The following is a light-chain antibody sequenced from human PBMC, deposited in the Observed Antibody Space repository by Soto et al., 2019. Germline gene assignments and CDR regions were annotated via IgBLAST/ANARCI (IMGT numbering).Light chain of an antibody. Sequence: QSVLTQPPSVSGAPGQRVTISCTGSSSNIGAGYDVHWYQQLPGTGPKLLMYGNSNRPSGVPDRFSGSKSGTSASLAITGLQAEDEADYYCQSYDSSLSGYVFGTGTKVTVL. J-gene: IGLJ1*01. CDR1: SSNIGAGYD. CDR3: QSYDSSLSGYV. CDR2: GNS. V-gene: IGLV1-40*01.